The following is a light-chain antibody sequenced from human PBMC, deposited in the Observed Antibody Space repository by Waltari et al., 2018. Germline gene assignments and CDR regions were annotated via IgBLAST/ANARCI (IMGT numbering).Light chain of an antibody. CDR2: GAS. V-gene: IGKV3-15*01. CDR3: QQYNNWPPLFT. J-gene: IGKJ3*01. Sequence: DIVMTQSPATLSVSPGERATLSCRARQSVSSNLAWYQQKPGQDPRLLIYGASTRATGIPARFSGSGSGTEFTLTISSMQSEDFAVYYCQQYNNWPPLFTFGPGTKVDIK. CDR1: QSVSSN.